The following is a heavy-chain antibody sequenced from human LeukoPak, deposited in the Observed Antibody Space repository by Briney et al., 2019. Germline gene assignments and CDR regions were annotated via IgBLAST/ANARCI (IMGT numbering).Heavy chain of an antibody. D-gene: IGHD3-22*01. CDR1: GGSINSYY. Sequence: PSETLSLTCTVSGGSINSYYWSWIRQPPGKGLEWIGYIYYSGSTNYNPSLKSRVTISVDTSKNQFSLKLSSVTAADTAVYYCARADSSGYYLDYWGQGTLVTVSS. V-gene: IGHV4-59*01. CDR2: IYYSGST. CDR3: ARADSSGYYLDY. J-gene: IGHJ4*02.